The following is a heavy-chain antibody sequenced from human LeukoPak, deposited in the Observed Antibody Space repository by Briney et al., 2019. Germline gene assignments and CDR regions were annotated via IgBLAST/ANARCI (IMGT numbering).Heavy chain of an antibody. D-gene: IGHD3-10*01. CDR2: IIPIFGTA. CDR1: GGTFSSYA. J-gene: IGHJ4*02. Sequence: ASVKVSCKASGGTFSSYAISGVRQAPGQGLEWMGGIIPIFGTANYAQKFQGRVTITTDESTSTAYMELSSLRSEDTAVYYCARGQAYYYGSGSFDYWAQGTLVTVSS. V-gene: IGHV1-69*05. CDR3: ARGQAYYYGSGSFDY.